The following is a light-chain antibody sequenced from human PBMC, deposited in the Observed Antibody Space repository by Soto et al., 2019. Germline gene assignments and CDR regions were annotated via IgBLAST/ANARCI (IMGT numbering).Light chain of an antibody. V-gene: IGLV1-36*01. CDR1: SSNIGNNA. J-gene: IGLJ1*01. CDR2: YDD. CDR3: AAWDDSLNGPGYV. Sequence: QSVLTQPPSVSEAPRQRVTISCSGSSSNIGNNAVNWYQQLPGKAPKLFIYYDDLLPSGFFDRFSGSKSGTSAPLAISGLQSEDEADYYCAAWDDSLNGPGYVFGTGTKVTVL.